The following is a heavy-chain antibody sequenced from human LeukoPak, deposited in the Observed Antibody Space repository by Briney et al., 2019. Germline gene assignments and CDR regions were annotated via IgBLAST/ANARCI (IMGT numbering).Heavy chain of an antibody. Sequence: SETLSLTCTVSGGSISSSSYYWGWIRQPPGKGLEWIGSIYYSGSTYNNPSLKCRVTISVDTSKNQFSLKLSSVTAADTAVYYCARGPPMAMVRGANNYYYYYYMDVWGKGTTVTISS. J-gene: IGHJ6*03. D-gene: IGHD3-10*01. CDR2: IYYSGST. V-gene: IGHV4-39*07. CDR1: GGSISSSSYY. CDR3: ARGPPMAMVRGANNYYYYYYMDV.